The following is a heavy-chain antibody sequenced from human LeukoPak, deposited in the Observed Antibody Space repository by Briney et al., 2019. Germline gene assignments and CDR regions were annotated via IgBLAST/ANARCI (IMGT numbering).Heavy chain of an antibody. D-gene: IGHD2-2*02. CDR3: ARDRHCSSTSCYTGRGFDP. J-gene: IGHJ5*02. CDR1: GGSISSDNW. Sequence: SETLSLTCAVSGGSISSDNWWSWVRQPPGKGLEWIGEIHHSGSTNYNPSLKSRVTISVDKSKNQFSLKLSSVTAADTAVYYCARDRHCSSTSCYTGRGFDPWGQGTLVTVSS. V-gene: IGHV4-4*02. CDR2: IHHSGST.